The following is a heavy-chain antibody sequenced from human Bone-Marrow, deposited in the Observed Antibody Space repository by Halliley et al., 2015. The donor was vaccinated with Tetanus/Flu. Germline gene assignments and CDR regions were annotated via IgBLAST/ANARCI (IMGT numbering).Heavy chain of an antibody. Sequence: VSLISGDGLFPYYADSVKGRFTISRDNNKGSLSLQMNSLTTEDTALYYCVRGRSSSARDFFDYWGQGTLVTVSS. D-gene: IGHD6-6*01. J-gene: IGHJ4*02. CDR2: ISGDGLFP. V-gene: IGHV3-43*02. CDR3: VRGRSSSARDFFDY.